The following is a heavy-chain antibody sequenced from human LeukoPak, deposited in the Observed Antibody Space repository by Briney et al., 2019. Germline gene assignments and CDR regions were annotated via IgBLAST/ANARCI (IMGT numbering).Heavy chain of an antibody. J-gene: IGHJ4*02. D-gene: IGHD3-22*01. CDR2: ISGSGGNT. CDR1: GFTFSSYA. Sequence: GGSLRLSCAASGFTFSSYAMSWVRQSPGRGLEWVSAISGSGGNTYSADSVKGRCTISRDNSLQTLFLHMNSLRAEDTAVYYCARGMSATSGYLELEYWGQGALVTVST. V-gene: IGHV3-23*01. CDR3: ARGMSATSGYLELEY.